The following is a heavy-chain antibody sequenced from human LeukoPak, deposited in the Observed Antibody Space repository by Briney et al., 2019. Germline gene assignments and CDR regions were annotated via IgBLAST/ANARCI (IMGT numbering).Heavy chain of an antibody. CDR1: GGSISSYY. V-gene: IGHV4-59*08. CDR3: ASPESYYYDSSGYFPLHY. Sequence: SETLSLTCTVSGGSISSYYWSWIREPPGQGLEWIGYIYYSGSTNYNPSLKSRVTISVDTSKNQFSLKLSSVTAADTAVYYCASPESYYYDSSGYFPLHYWGQRTLVTVSS. J-gene: IGHJ4*02. D-gene: IGHD3-22*01. CDR2: IYYSGST.